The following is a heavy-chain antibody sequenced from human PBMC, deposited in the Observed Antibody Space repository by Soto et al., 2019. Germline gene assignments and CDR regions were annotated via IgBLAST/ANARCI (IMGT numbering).Heavy chain of an antibody. J-gene: IGHJ5*02. CDR1: GGSISSFY. CDR3: ARTIKDVGYWFDP. D-gene: IGHD1-26*01. V-gene: IGHV4-59*12. Sequence: SETLSLTCTVSGGSISSFYWSWIRQPPGKGLEWIGYIYYSGSTYYNPSLKSRVTISVDTSKNQFSLKLSSVTAADTAVYYCARTIKDVGYWFDPWGQGTLVTVSS. CDR2: IYYSGST.